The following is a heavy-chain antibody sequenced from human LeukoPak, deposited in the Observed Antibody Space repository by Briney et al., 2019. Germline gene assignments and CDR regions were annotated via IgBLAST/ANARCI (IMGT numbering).Heavy chain of an antibody. CDR1: GFTFSNYA. V-gene: IGHV3-23*01. Sequence: GGSLRLSCAGSGFTFSNYAMTWVRQAPGKGLEWVSGISDSGGSTYYADSVKGRFTISRDNSKNTLYLQMNSLRAEDTAVYYCAKSLSGGGYYFEYWGQGTLVTVSS. J-gene: IGHJ4*02. CDR2: ISDSGGST. CDR3: AKSLSGGGYYFEY. D-gene: IGHD3-10*01.